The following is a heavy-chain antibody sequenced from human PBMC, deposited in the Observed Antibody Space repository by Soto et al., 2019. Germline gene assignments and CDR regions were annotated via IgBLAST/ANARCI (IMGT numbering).Heavy chain of an antibody. D-gene: IGHD2-15*01. CDR3: ARSEEDSDYYYYGMDV. CDR1: GDTVSSNSVA. Sequence: TSETLSLTCVGSGDTVSSNSVAWNWVRQSPSRGLEWLGRTYYRSRWYSDYAVSVRSRIDINADTSKNQVSLQLNSVTPEDTAVYYCARSEEDSDYYYYGMDVWGQGTTVTAP. CDR2: TYYRSRWYS. V-gene: IGHV6-1*01. J-gene: IGHJ6*02.